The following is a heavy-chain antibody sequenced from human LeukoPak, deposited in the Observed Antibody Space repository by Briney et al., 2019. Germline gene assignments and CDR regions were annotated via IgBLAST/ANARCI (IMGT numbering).Heavy chain of an antibody. V-gene: IGHV1-2*02. D-gene: IGHD3-10*01. CDR3: TRSHQYGSGTYYNGDYYYGMDV. J-gene: IGHJ6*02. CDR2: VIPHSGGT. CDR1: GGTFSSYA. Sequence: ASVKVSCKASGGTFSSYAISWVRQAPGQGLEWMGWVIPHSGGTNYAQKFQGRVTMTKDTSISTAYMELNRLRSDDTAVYYCTRSHQYGSGTYYNGDYYYGMDVWGQGTTVTVSS.